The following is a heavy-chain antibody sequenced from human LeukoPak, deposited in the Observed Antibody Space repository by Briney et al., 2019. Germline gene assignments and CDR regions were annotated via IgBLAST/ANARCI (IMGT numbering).Heavy chain of an antibody. V-gene: IGHV4-34*01. D-gene: IGHD3-10*01. Sequence: PSETLSLTCAVYGGSFSGYYWSWIRQPPGKGLEWIGEINHSGSTNYNPSLKSRVTISVDTSKNQFSLKLSSVTAADTAVYYCASMVRGEWFDPWGQGTLVTVSS. CDR1: GGSFSGYY. J-gene: IGHJ5*02. CDR2: INHSGST. CDR3: ASMVRGEWFDP.